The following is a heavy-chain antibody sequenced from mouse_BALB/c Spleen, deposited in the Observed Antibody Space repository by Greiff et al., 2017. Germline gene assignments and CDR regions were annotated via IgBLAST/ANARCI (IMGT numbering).Heavy chain of an antibody. D-gene: IGHD2-3*01. J-gene: IGHJ3*01. CDR2: INPSTGYT. CDR1: GYTFTSYW. V-gene: IGHV1-7*01. Sequence: QVQLQQSGAELAKPGASVKMSCKASGYTFTSYWMHWVKQRPGQGLEWIGYINPSTGYTEYNQKFKDKATLTADKSSSTAYMQLSSLTSEDSAVYYCARDDGYPGGFAYWGQGTLVTVSA. CDR3: ARDDGYPGGFAY.